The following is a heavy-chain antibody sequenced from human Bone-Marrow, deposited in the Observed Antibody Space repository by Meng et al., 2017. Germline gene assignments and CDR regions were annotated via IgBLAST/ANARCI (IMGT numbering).Heavy chain of an antibody. CDR3: ARDTLLWFGEGWDY. CDR2: ISGSGDNT. D-gene: IGHD3-10*01. CDR1: GFTFNRYA. V-gene: IGHV3-23*01. Sequence: GGSLRLSCAASGFTFNRYAMSWVRQAPGKGLEWVSGISGSGDNTHYADSVKGRFTISRDNSKNTLYLQMNSLRAEDTAVYYCARDTLLWFGEGWDYWGQGTLVTVSS. J-gene: IGHJ4*02.